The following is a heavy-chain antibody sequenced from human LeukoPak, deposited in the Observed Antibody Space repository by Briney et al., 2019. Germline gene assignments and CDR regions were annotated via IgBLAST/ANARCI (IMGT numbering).Heavy chain of an antibody. CDR1: GGSISSYY. D-gene: IGHD6-13*01. J-gene: IGHJ4*02. Sequence: PSETLSLTCTVSGGSISSYYWSWIRQPPGKGLEWIGYIYYGGSTNYNPSLKSRVTISLDTSKSQFSLRLSSVTAADTAVYYCARHKAPSDPTSFSWGVSFDNWGQGTLVTVSS. CDR3: ARHKAPSDPTSFSWGVSFDN. CDR2: IYYGGST. V-gene: IGHV4-59*08.